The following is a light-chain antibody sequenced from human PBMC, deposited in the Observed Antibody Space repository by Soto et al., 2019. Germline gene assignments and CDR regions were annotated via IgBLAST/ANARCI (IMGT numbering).Light chain of an antibody. CDR2: DAS. CDR1: QGISTN. CDR3: QQRSSWPWT. Sequence: EIVMTQSPDTLSLSPGERATLSCRASQGISTNLAWYQQKPGQAPRLLIYDASNRATGIPARFSGSGSGTDFTLSISSLEPEDFAVYYCQQRSSWPWTFGQGTKVEVK. J-gene: IGKJ1*01. V-gene: IGKV3-11*01.